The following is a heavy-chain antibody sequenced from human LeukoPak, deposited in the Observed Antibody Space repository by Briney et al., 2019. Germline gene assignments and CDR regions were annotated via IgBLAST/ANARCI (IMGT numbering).Heavy chain of an antibody. CDR3: AGSAVTNLDS. Sequence: QPGGSLRLSCAASGFTVTSNFMSWVRQAPGKGLEWVSVIHSGGATYYADSVKGRFTISRDISKNALYLQMNSLRGDDTAVYYCAGSAVTNLDSWGQGNLVTVAS. CDR2: IHSGGAT. D-gene: IGHD4-23*01. J-gene: IGHJ4*02. CDR1: GFTVTSNF. V-gene: IGHV3-66*01.